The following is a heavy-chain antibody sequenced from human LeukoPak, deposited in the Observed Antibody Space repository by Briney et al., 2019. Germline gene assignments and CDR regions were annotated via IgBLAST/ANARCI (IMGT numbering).Heavy chain of an antibody. CDR1: GYTFTSYD. V-gene: IGHV1-8*01. Sequence: ASVKVSCKASGYTFTSYDINWVRQATGQGLEWMGWMNPNSGNTGYAQKFQGRVTMTRSTSISTAYMELSSLRSEDTAVYYCARGDYDTKGGASDYWGQGTLVTVSS. CDR2: MNPNSGNT. D-gene: IGHD3-22*01. J-gene: IGHJ4*02. CDR3: ARGDYDTKGGASDY.